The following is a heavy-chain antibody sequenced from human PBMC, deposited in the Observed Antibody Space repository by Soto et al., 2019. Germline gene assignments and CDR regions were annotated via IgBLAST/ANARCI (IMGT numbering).Heavy chain of an antibody. CDR3: AKGWTIQITMIVGDTRGFDAFDI. CDR1: GFTFSSYA. V-gene: IGHV3-23*01. CDR2: ISGSGGST. Sequence: EVQLLESGGGLVQPGGSLRLSCAASGFTFSSYAMSWVRQAAGKGLEWVSAISGSGGSTYYADYVKGRFTISRDNSKNTLYLQRNSLRAEDTAVYYCAKGWTIQITMIVGDTRGFDAFDIWGQGTMVTVSS. D-gene: IGHD3-22*01. J-gene: IGHJ3*02.